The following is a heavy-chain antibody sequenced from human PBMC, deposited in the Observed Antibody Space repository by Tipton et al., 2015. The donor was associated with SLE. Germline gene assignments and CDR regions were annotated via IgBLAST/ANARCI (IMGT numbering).Heavy chain of an antibody. CDR1: GGSFSGYY. CDR2: INHSGST. Sequence: TLSLTCAVYGGSFSGYYWSWIRQPPGKGLEWIGEINHSGSTNYNPSLKSRVTISVDTSKNQFSLKLSSVTAADTAVYYCAKEVGFNFDYWGQGTLVTVSS. D-gene: IGHD1-26*01. J-gene: IGHJ4*02. V-gene: IGHV4-34*01. CDR3: AKEVGFNFDY.